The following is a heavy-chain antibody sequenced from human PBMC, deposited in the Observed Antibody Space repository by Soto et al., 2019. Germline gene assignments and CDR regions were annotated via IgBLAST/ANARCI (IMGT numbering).Heavy chain of an antibody. D-gene: IGHD2-8*01. CDR3: ARDMLSVGPRANDAFDV. J-gene: IGHJ3*01. Sequence: QVQLVQSGAEVRKPGASVNISCRASGFSFSDNLINWVRQAPGQGLEWMGWINPDNGNTRYSETFKGRVTISRHSSASIAYVEVSDLTSEDTAVYYCARDMLSVGPRANDAFDVWGQGTMVTVSS. V-gene: IGHV1-3*01. CDR2: INPDNGNT. CDR1: GFSFSDNL.